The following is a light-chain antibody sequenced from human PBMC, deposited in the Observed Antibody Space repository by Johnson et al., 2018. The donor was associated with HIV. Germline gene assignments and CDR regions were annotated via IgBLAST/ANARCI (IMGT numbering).Light chain of an antibody. CDR1: SSNIGNNY. V-gene: IGLV1-51*01. CDR3: GTCDSALSAGV. Sequence: QSVLTQPPSVSAAPGQKVTISCSGSSSNIGNNYVSWYQQLPGTAPKLLIYDNNKRPSGIPDRFSGSKSGTSATLGITGLQTGDEADYYCGTCDSALSAGVFGPGTKVIVL. J-gene: IGLJ1*01. CDR2: DNN.